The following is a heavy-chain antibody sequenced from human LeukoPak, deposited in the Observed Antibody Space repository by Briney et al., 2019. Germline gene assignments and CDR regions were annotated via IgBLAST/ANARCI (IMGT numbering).Heavy chain of an antibody. CDR1: GFTFSSYW. J-gene: IGHJ4*02. CDR2: IKQDGSEK. D-gene: IGHD4-23*01. V-gene: IGHV3-7*01. CDR3: ASITTAVTGLDY. Sequence: PGGSLRLSYAASGFTFSSYWMSWVRQAAGKGLEWVANIKQDGSEKYYVDSVKGRFTISRDNAKNSLYLQMNSLRAEDTAVYYCASITTAVTGLDYWAQGTLVTVSS.